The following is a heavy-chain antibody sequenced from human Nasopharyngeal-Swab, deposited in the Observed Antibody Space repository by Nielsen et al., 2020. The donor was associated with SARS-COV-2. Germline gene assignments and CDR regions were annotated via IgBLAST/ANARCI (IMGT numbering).Heavy chain of an antibody. Sequence: RQAPGKGLEWIGEINHSGGTNYNPSLKSRVTISVDTSKNQFSLKLSSVTAADTAVYYCARAKVGEARPHPVASVRYMDVWGKGTTVTVSS. CDR3: ARAKVGEARPHPVASVRYMDV. V-gene: IGHV4-34*01. D-gene: IGHD3-10*01. J-gene: IGHJ6*03. CDR2: INHSGGT.